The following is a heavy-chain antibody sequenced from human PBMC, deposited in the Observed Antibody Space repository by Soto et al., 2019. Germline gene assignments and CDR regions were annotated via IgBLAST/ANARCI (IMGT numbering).Heavy chain of an antibody. CDR1: GYTFTSYD. D-gene: IGHD1-26*01. V-gene: IGHV1-8*01. CDR3: ARSRYRGGRVGGA. J-gene: IGHJ5*02. CDR2: MNPNSGNT. Sequence: QVQLVQSGAEVKKPGASVKVSCKASGYTFTSYDINWVRQATGQGLEWMGWMNPNSGNTGYAQKFQGRVTMTRNTSITTAYMGLGSLSSEDTAVYYCARSRYRGGRVGGAWGQGALVTVSS.